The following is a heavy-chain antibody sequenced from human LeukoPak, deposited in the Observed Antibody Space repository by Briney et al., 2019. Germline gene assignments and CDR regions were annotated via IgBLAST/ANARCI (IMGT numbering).Heavy chain of an antibody. CDR3: ARVGALSSSWLLY. V-gene: IGHV3-23*01. D-gene: IGHD6-13*01. CDR1: GFTFSSYA. Sequence: GGSLRLSCAASGFTFSSYAMSWVRQAPGKGLEWVSAISGSGGSTYYADSVKGRFTISRDNSKHTLYLQMNSLRDEDTPAYYCARVGALSSSWLLYWGQGTLVTVSS. CDR2: ISGSGGST. J-gene: IGHJ4*02.